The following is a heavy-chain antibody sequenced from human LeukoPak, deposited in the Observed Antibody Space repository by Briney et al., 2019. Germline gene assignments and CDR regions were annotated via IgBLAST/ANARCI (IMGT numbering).Heavy chain of an antibody. J-gene: IGHJ4*02. Sequence: GASVKVSCKTSGYTFTGYYMHWVRQATGQGLEWMGWMNPNSGDTGYAQTFQGRVTMTRDTSVGTAYMELSSLRSEDTAVYYCARAVRRGEIERYWGQGTLVTVSS. CDR2: MNPNSGDT. CDR3: ARAVRRGEIERY. D-gene: IGHD3-10*01. V-gene: IGHV1-8*02. CDR1: GYTFTGYY.